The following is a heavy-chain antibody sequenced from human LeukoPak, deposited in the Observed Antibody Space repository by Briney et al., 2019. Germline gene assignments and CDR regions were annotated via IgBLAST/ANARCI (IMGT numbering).Heavy chain of an antibody. V-gene: IGHV3-66*01. Sequence: GGSLRLSCAASGFTVSSNYMSWVRQAPGKGLEWVSVIYSGGSTYYADSVKGRFTISRDNSKNTLYLQMNGLRAEDTAVYYCARGGFHYYDSSGPFQGYFDYWGQGTLVTVSS. D-gene: IGHD3-22*01. CDR1: GFTVSSNY. J-gene: IGHJ4*02. CDR2: IYSGGST. CDR3: ARGGFHYYDSSGPFQGYFDY.